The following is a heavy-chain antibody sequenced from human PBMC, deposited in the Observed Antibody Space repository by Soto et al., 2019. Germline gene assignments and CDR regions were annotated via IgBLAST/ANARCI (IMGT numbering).Heavy chain of an antibody. V-gene: IGHV1-69*06. CDR1: GGTFSSYA. CDR3: ARTYYYDSSGYLPYYYYGMDV. D-gene: IGHD3-22*01. J-gene: IGHJ6*02. Sequence: ASVKVSCKASGGTFSSYAISWVRQAPGQGLEWMGGIIPIFGTANYAQKFQGRVTITADKSTSTAYMELSSLRSEDTAVYYCARTYYYDSSGYLPYYYYGMDVWGQGTTVTVSS. CDR2: IIPIFGTA.